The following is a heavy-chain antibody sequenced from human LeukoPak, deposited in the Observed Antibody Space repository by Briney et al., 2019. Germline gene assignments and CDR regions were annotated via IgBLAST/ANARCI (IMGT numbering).Heavy chain of an antibody. J-gene: IGHJ4*02. D-gene: IGHD4-17*01. V-gene: IGHV3-23*01. CDR3: AKVRSPSITTTGLDC. Sequence: PGGSLRLSCSASSLTLSAYAMVWVRQAPGQGLEWVSGISHDGGQTFHADFVRGRFTISRDNSKNTLYLQMNSLRADDTAVYYCAKVRSPSITTTGLDCWGQGTLVTVSS. CDR2: ISHDGGQT. CDR1: SLTLSAYA.